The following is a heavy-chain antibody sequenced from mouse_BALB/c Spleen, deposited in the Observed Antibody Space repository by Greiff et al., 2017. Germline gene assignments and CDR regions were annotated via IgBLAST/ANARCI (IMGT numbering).Heavy chain of an antibody. CDR1: GFSLTSYG. D-gene: IGHD2-3*01. J-gene: IGHJ2*01. CDR2: IWSGGST. V-gene: IGHV2-2*02. CDR3: ARNFYSFDY. Sequence: QVQLKQSGPGLVQPSQSLSITCTVSGFSLTSYGVHWVRQSQGKGLEWLGVIWSGGSTDYNAAFISRLSISKDNSKSQVFFKMNSLQANDTAIYYCARNFYSFDYWGQGTTLTVAS.